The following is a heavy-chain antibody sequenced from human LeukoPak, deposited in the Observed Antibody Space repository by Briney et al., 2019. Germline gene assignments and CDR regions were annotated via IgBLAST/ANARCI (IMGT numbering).Heavy chain of an antibody. J-gene: IGHJ3*02. CDR3: ARSRNYYDSSGYYRDAFDI. CDR1: GFTFSSYS. Sequence: GGSLRLSCAASGFTFSSYSMSWVRQAPGKGLEWVSSISSSSSYIYYADSVKGRFTISRDNAKNSLYLQMNSLRAEDTAVYYCARSRNYYDSSGYYRDAFDIWGQGTMVTASS. D-gene: IGHD3-22*01. CDR2: ISSSSSYI. V-gene: IGHV3-21*01.